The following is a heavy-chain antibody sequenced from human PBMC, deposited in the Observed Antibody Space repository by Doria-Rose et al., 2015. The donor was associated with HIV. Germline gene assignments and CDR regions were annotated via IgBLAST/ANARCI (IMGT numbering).Heavy chain of an antibody. D-gene: IGHD6-13*01. CDR1: GVSLSSPGMG. Sequence: QVQLVQSGPVLVKPTEILTLTCTVSGVSLSSPGMGVSWIRQPPGKALEWLANIFSDDERSYKPSLNSRLTISRGTSKSQVVLTMTDMDPVDTATYDCARIKSSRCYHKYYFDFWGQGTLVIVSA. CDR2: IFSDDER. CDR3: ARIKSSRCYHKYYFDF. J-gene: IGHJ4*02. V-gene: IGHV2-26*01.